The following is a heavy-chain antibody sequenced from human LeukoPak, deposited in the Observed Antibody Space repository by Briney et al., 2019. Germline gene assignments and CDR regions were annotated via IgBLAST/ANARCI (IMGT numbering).Heavy chain of an antibody. V-gene: IGHV4-59*01. CDR2: IYYSGST. D-gene: IGHD6-19*01. J-gene: IGHJ4*02. CDR3: ARVSAVAPSFDY. CDR1: GGSISSYY. Sequence: SETLSLTCTVSGGSISSYYWSWIRQPPGKGLEWIGYIYYSGSTNYNPSLKSRVTISVDTSKNQFSLKLSSVTAADTAVYYCARVSAVAPSFDYWGQGTLVTVSS.